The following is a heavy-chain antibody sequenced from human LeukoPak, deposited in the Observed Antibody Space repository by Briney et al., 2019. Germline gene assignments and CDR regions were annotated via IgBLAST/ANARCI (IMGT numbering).Heavy chain of an antibody. J-gene: IGHJ4*02. CDR3: VRTPPNWGADF. D-gene: IGHD7-27*01. CDR1: GGTFSRYA. Sequence: ASVKVSCKASGGTFSRYAINWVRQAPGQGLEWMGGIIPIFGTANYAQKFQGRVTITADESTSTAYMELSSLRSEDTAVYYCVRTPPNWGADFWGQGTLVTVSS. CDR2: IIPIFGTA. V-gene: IGHV1-69*13.